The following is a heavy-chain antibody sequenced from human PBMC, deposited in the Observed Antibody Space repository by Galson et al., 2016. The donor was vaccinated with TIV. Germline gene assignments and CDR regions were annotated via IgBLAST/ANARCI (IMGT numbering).Heavy chain of an antibody. Sequence: SLRLSCATSGFTFDDYAMHWVRQAPGKGLEWIAGITWNSGNIGHADSVQGRFTISRDNAEKSLFLQMNSLKTEDAAVYYCARDQIGSYPDWGQGTLVTVSS. CDR1: GFTFDDYA. D-gene: IGHD1-26*01. J-gene: IGHJ4*02. V-gene: IGHV3-9*01. CDR3: ARDQIGSYPD. CDR2: ITWNSGNI.